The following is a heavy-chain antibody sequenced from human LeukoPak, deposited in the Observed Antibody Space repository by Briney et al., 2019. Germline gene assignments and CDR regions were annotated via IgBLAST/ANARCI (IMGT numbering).Heavy chain of an antibody. J-gene: IGHJ4*02. CDR1: GFSFRTYA. CDR3: ARDADSGTYTNY. Sequence: GGSLRLSCAVSGFSFRTYAMSWVRQAPGKGLEWVSAISGSGGSTYYADSVKGRFTISRDNSNNTLYLQMDSLRAEDTAVYYCARDADSGTYTNYWGQGTLVTVSS. V-gene: IGHV3-23*01. D-gene: IGHD3-10*01. CDR2: ISGSGGST.